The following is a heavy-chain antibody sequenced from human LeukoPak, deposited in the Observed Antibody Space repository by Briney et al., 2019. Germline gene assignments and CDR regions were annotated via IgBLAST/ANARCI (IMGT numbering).Heavy chain of an antibody. J-gene: IGHJ6*02. CDR2: ISSSSSYI. Sequence: PGGSLRLSCAASGFTFSSYSMNWVRQAPGKGLEWVSSISSSSSYIYYADSVKGRFTISRDNAKNSLYLQMNSLRAGDTAVYYCVRVAWGPHSGMDVWGQGTTVTVSS. D-gene: IGHD3-16*01. CDR3: VRVAWGPHSGMDV. V-gene: IGHV3-21*04. CDR1: GFTFSSYS.